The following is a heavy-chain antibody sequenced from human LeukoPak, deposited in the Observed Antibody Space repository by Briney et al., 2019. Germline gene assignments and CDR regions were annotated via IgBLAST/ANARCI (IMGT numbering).Heavy chain of an antibody. D-gene: IGHD3-16*01. CDR2: ISFDGSNK. J-gene: IGHJ5*02. V-gene: IGHV3-30-3*01. CDR1: GFTFSSYT. Sequence: GGSLRLSCAASGFTFSSYTIHWVRQPPGKGLEWVAVISFDGSNKYYADSVKGRFTISRDNSKNTLYLQMISLRAEDTAVYYCAREELGSSLGFDPWGQGTLVTVSS. CDR3: AREELGSSLGFDP.